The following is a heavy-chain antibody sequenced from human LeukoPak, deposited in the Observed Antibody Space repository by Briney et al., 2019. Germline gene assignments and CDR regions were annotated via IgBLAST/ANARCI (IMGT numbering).Heavy chain of an antibody. CDR1: GFTFSSYA. Sequence: GGSLRLSCAASGFTFSSYAMHWVRQAPGKGLEWVAVISYDGSNKYYADSVKGRFTVSRDNSRNTLHLQMNSLRAEDTAVYSCAKASLRYFDWFSDYWGQGTLVTVSS. CDR3: AKASLRYFDWFSDY. D-gene: IGHD3-9*01. J-gene: IGHJ4*02. CDR2: ISYDGSNK. V-gene: IGHV3-30*18.